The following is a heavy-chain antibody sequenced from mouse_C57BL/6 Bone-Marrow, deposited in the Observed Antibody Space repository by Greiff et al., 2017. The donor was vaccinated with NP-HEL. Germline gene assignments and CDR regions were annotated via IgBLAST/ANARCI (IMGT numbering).Heavy chain of an antibody. CDR3: ARGLIYYYGSSPFAY. Sequence: VQLQQSVAELVRPGASVKLSCTASGFNIKNTYMHWVKQRPEQGLEWIGRIDPANGNTKYAPKFQGKATITADTSSNTAYMQLSSLTSEDTAIYYCARGLIYYYGSSPFAYGGQGTLVTVSA. CDR2: IDPANGNT. J-gene: IGHJ3*01. V-gene: IGHV14-3*01. D-gene: IGHD1-1*01. CDR1: GFNIKNTY.